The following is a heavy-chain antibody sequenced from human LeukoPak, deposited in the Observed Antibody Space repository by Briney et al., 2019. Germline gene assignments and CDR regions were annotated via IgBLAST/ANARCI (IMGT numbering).Heavy chain of an antibody. CDR1: GGSFSGYY. Sequence: PSETLSLTCAVYGGSFSGYYWSWIRQPPGKGLEWIGEINHSGSTNYNPSLKSRVTISVDTSKNQFSLKLSSVTAADTAVYYCASNSPHYPDYWGQGTLVTVSS. CDR2: INHSGST. D-gene: IGHD4-23*01. J-gene: IGHJ4*02. CDR3: ASNSPHYPDY. V-gene: IGHV4-34*01.